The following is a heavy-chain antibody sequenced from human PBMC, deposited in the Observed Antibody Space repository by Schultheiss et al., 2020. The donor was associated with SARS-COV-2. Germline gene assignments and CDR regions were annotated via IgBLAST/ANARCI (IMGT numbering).Heavy chain of an antibody. J-gene: IGHJ3*02. CDR1: NVSINTGGYY. Sequence: SQTLSLTCTVDNVSINTGGYYWGWIRQPPGKGLEWIGSIYYSGSANYNPSLKSRVTISVDKSKNQFSLMLSSVTAADTAVYYCARAAGLRRHDYVYDIWGQGTMVTVSS. CDR3: ARAAGLRRHDYVYDI. V-gene: IGHV4-39*07. D-gene: IGHD3-16*01. CDR2: IYYSGSA.